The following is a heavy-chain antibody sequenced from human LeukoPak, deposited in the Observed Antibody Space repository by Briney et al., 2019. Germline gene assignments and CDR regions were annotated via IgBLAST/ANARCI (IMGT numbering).Heavy chain of an antibody. D-gene: IGHD3-10*01. CDR3: ARGSTVYYYGSGSSPPLY. CDR2: INRSGST. J-gene: IGHJ4*02. CDR1: GGSFSGYY. Sequence: SENLSLTCAVYGGSFSGYYWSWIRQPPGKGLEWIGEINRSGSTNYNPSLKSRVTISVDTSKNQFSLKLSSVTAADTAVYYCARGSTVYYYGSGSSPPLYWGQGTLVTVSS. V-gene: IGHV4-34*01.